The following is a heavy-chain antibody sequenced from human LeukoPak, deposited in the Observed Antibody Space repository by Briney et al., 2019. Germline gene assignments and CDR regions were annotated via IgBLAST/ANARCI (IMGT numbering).Heavy chain of an antibody. CDR1: GGTFSSYA. V-gene: IGHV1-69*13. Sequence: SVKVSCKASGGTFSSYAVSWVRQAPGQGLERMGGIIPIFGTANYAQKFQGRVTITADESTSTAYMELSSLRSEDTAVYYCARSWFGELPDYWGQGTLVTVSS. D-gene: IGHD3-10*01. J-gene: IGHJ4*02. CDR3: ARSWFGELPDY. CDR2: IIPIFGTA.